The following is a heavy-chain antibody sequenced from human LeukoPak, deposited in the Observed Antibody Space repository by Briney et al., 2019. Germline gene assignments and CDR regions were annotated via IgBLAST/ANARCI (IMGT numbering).Heavy chain of an antibody. CDR3: ARDPGLMRAAACGDY. CDR1: GFTVSSNY. CDR2: IYSGGTT. Sequence: PGGSLRLSCTASGFTVSSNYMSWVRQAPGKGLEWVSVIYSGGTTYYADSVKGRFTVSRDNSKNTLYLQMHSLRAEDTAVYYCARDPGLMRAAACGDYWGQGTLVIVSS. J-gene: IGHJ4*02. V-gene: IGHV3-66*01. D-gene: IGHD6-13*01.